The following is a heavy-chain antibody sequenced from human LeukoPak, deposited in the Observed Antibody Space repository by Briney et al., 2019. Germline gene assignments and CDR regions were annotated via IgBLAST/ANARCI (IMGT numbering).Heavy chain of an antibody. Sequence: PGGSLRLSCAASGITFSNSATSWVRQAPGKGLEWVSTVSGSGGFTYYADSVKGRFTISRDNSKNTLYLQMNSLRAGDTAIYYCAKDRTTVKTWFDSWGQGTLVTVSS. CDR1: GITFSNSA. CDR2: VSGSGGFT. V-gene: IGHV3-23*01. CDR3: AKDRTTVKTWFDS. D-gene: IGHD4-11*01. J-gene: IGHJ5*01.